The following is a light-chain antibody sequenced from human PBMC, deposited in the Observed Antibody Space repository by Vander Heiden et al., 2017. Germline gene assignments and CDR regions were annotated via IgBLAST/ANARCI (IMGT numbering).Light chain of an antibody. J-gene: IGKJ1*01. V-gene: IGKV2-28*01. Sequence: DIVMTQSPLSLPVTPGEPASISCRSSQSLLYSNGNTYVDWYLQKPGQSPQLLIYLVSNRASGVPDRFSGSGSGTDFTLRISRVEAEDVGVYYCMQPLHTPWTFGQGTKVEIK. CDR3: MQPLHTPWT. CDR2: LVS. CDR1: QSLLYSNGNTY.